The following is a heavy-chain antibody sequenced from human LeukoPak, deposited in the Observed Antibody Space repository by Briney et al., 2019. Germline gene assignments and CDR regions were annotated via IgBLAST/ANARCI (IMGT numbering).Heavy chain of an antibody. CDR1: GGTFSSYA. D-gene: IGHD3-10*01. Sequence: GASVKVSCKASGGTFSSYAISWVRQAPGQGLEWMGGIIPIFGTANYAQKFQGRVTITTDESTSTAYMELSSLRSEDTAVYYCARGERKYYYGSGSYYPPWGQGTLVTVFS. V-gene: IGHV1-69*05. CDR2: IIPIFGTA. CDR3: ARGERKYYYGSGSYYPP. J-gene: IGHJ5*02.